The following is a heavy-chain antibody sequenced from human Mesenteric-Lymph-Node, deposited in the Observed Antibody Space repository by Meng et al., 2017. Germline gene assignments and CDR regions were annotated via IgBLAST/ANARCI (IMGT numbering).Heavy chain of an antibody. Sequence: GGSLRLSCAASGFTFDDYAMHWVRQAPGKGLEWVSGISWNSGSIGYADSVKGRFTISRDNAKNSLYLQMNSLRAEDTALYYCAKGGFWVPDSSGLLKYYYGMDVWGQGTTVTVSS. D-gene: IGHD3-22*01. CDR1: GFTFDDYA. J-gene: IGHJ6*02. CDR2: ISWNSGSI. CDR3: AKGGFWVPDSSGLLKYYYGMDV. V-gene: IGHV3-9*01.